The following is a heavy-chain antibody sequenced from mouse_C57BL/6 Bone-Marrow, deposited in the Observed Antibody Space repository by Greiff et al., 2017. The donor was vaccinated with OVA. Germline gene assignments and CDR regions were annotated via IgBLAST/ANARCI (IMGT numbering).Heavy chain of an antibody. Sequence: QVQLQQPGAELVMPGASVKLSCKASGYTFTSYWMHWVKQRPGQGLEWIGEIDPSDSYTNYNQKFKGKTTLTVDKSSSTAYMQLSSLTSEDSAVYYCARKGTYESWGQGTLVTVSA. CDR1: GYTFTSYW. CDR3: ARKGTYES. D-gene: IGHD2-3*01. CDR2: IDPSDSYT. V-gene: IGHV1-69*01. J-gene: IGHJ3*01.